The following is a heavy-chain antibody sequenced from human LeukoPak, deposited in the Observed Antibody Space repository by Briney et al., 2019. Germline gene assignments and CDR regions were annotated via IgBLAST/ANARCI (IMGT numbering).Heavy chain of an antibody. CDR3: ARGSQSHILTGCYYPYYYYYYGMDV. D-gene: IGHD3-9*01. CDR1: GYTFTSYD. Sequence: ASVKVSCKASGYTFTSYDINWVRQATGQGLEWMGWMNPNSGNTGYAQKFQGRVTMTRNTSISTAYMELSSLRSEDTAVYYCARGSQSHILTGCYYPYYYYYYGMDVWGQGTTVTVSS. V-gene: IGHV1-8*01. J-gene: IGHJ6*02. CDR2: MNPNSGNT.